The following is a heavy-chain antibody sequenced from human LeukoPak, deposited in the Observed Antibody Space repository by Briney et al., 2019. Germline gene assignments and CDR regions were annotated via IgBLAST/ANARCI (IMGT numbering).Heavy chain of an antibody. CDR3: ARDQQPSSLYYMDV. D-gene: IGHD6-13*01. Sequence: GRSLRLSCAASGFTISYYAMHWVRQSPGKGLAWAAVISYDGSNKYYADSVKGRFTISRDNSKNTLYVQMNSLRAEDTAVYYCARDQQPSSLYYMDVWGKGTTVTVSS. V-gene: IGHV3-30-3*01. J-gene: IGHJ6*03. CDR1: GFTISYYA. CDR2: ISYDGSNK.